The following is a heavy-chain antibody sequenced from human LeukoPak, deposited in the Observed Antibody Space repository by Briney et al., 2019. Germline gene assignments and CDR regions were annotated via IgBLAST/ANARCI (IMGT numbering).Heavy chain of an antibody. CDR2: ISSSGSTI. J-gene: IGHJ4*02. D-gene: IGHD3-22*01. V-gene: IGHV3-11*01. CDR3: ARGVTHDSSRYYENFDY. CDR1: RFTFSDYY. Sequence: GGSLRLSCAASRFTFSDYYMSWIRHAPGERLERVLYISSSGSTIYYADSVKGRFTISRDNTKNSVYLQMDSLRAEDTAVYYCARGVTHDSSRYYENFDYWGQGTLVTVSS.